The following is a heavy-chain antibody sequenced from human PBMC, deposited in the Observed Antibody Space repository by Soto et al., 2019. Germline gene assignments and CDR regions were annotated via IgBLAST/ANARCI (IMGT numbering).Heavy chain of an antibody. Sequence: QVQLVESGGGVVQPGRSLRLSCAASGFTFSTYGMHWVRQAPGKGLEWVAVISYDGVNKYYADSVKGRFTISRDNSKNPLYLPMNSLGAEDTVVYYCAQSEYNCDDWFFDYLGGGNLVTVCS. CDR3: AQSEYNCDDWFFDY. J-gene: IGHJ4*02. D-gene: IGHD1-20*01. CDR2: ISYDGVNK. V-gene: IGHV3-30*18. CDR1: GFTFSTYG.